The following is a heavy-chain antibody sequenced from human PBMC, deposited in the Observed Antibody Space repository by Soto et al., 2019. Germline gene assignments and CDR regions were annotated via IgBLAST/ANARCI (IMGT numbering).Heavy chain of an antibody. CDR1: GFTFRSYW. CDR2: IKEDGSEK. Sequence: EVQLVESGGTLVQPGGSLRLSCAASGFTFRSYWMSWVRQTPEKGLEWLANIKEDGSEKYYVDSVKGRFTISRDNAKNSLYLQMKSLRVEDTAVSYCTRGGGRDSNEPYWGQGTLVIVSS. CDR3: TRGGGRDSNEPY. V-gene: IGHV3-7*01. D-gene: IGHD4-4*01. J-gene: IGHJ4*02.